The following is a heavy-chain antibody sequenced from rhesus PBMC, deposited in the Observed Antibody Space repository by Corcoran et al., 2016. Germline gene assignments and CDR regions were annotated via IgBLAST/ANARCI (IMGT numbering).Heavy chain of an antibody. J-gene: IGHJ6*01. V-gene: IGHV1S2*01. CDR1: GYTFTDYY. CDR3: ARDRLEQRGFYYGLDS. CDR2: INPYNGNT. Sequence: QVQLVQSGAEVKKPGSSVKVSCKASGYTFTDYYMHWVRQAPRQGLELMGWINPYNGNTKNSQKVQGRVTMTRDTSTSTAYMELSSLRSEDTAVYYCARDRLEQRGFYYGLDSWGQGVVVTVSS. D-gene: IGHD1-20*01.